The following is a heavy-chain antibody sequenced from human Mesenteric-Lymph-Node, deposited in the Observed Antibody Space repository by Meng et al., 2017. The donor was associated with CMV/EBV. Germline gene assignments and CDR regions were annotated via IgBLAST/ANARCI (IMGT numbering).Heavy chain of an antibody. Sequence: GESLKISCAASGFTFSSYSMNWVRQAPGKGLEWVSSISSSSSYIYYADSVKGRFTISRDNAKNSLYLQMNSLRAEDTAVYYCAKVMGCSSTSCPFDYWGQGTLVTVSS. CDR1: GFTFSSYS. CDR2: ISSSSSYI. J-gene: IGHJ4*02. V-gene: IGHV3-21*04. D-gene: IGHD2-2*01. CDR3: AKVMGCSSTSCPFDY.